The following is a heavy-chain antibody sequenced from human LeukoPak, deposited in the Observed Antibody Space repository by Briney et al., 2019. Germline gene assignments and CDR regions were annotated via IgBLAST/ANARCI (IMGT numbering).Heavy chain of an antibody. CDR2: ISAYNGNT. Sequence: ASVKVSCKASGYTFTSYGISWVRQAPGQGLEWMGWISAYNGNTNYAQKLQGRVTMTTDTSTSTAYMELRSLRSDDTAVYYCARDDYDSSGYYFALFDYWGQGTLVTVSS. CDR3: ARDDYDSSGYYFALFDY. J-gene: IGHJ4*02. D-gene: IGHD3-22*01. CDR1: GYTFTSYG. V-gene: IGHV1-18*01.